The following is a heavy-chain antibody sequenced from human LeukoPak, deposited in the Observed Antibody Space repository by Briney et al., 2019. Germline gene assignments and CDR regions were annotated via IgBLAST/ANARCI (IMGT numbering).Heavy chain of an antibody. J-gene: IGHJ4*02. CDR1: GFSFSYFG. D-gene: IGHD5-12*01. Sequence: GGSLRLSCAASGFSFSYFGMHWVRQAPGKGLEWVAFIQSDGNIQYYEDSVKGRFPISRDNSRKTVDLQMSSLRLEDTAIYLCARDGVASTDHWGQGTLVTVSS. CDR3: ARDGVASTDH. V-gene: IGHV3-30*02. CDR2: IQSDGNIQ.